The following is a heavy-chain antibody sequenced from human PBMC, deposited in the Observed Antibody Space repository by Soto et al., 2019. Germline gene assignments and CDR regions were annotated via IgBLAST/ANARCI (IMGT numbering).Heavy chain of an antibody. Sequence: SETLSLTCTVSGGSISSYYWSWIRQPPGKGLEWIGYIYYSGSTNYNPSLKSRVTISVDTSKNQFSLKLSSVTAADTAVYYCAREVGDYYDSSGSWYFVDYWGQGNLVTVS. CDR3: AREVGDYYDSSGSWYFVDY. D-gene: IGHD3-22*01. J-gene: IGHJ4*02. V-gene: IGHV4-59*01. CDR2: IYYSGST. CDR1: GGSISSYY.